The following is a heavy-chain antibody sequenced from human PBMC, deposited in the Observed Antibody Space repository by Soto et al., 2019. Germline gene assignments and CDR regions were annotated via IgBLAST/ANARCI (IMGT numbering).Heavy chain of an antibody. CDR3: ARAYSVDWYGAWYCVLSG. V-gene: IGHV5-51*01. Sequence: PCECLKISGERSGYSVTTYWLGWVRQMPGKRLEWMGIIYPGDSDTRYSPSFQGQVTISADKSISTAYLQWSSLKASDTAMYYSARAYSVDWYGAWYCVLSGCGKGPTVTLAS. CDR1: GYSVTTYW. J-gene: IGHJ6*04. D-gene: IGHD6-19*01. CDR2: IYPGDSDT.